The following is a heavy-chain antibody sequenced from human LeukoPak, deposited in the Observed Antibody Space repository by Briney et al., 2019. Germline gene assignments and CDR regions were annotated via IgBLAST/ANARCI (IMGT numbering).Heavy chain of an antibody. J-gene: IGHJ4*02. V-gene: IGHV3-23*01. CDR3: AKWGDYDVLTGYYDSDY. D-gene: IGHD3-9*01. Sequence: GASLRLSCAASGFTFSNYAMSWVRQAPGKGLEWVSAVSGRDTSTYYTDSVKGRFTISRDNSKNTLYLQMNSLSAEDTAVYYCAKWGDYDVLTGYYDSDYWGQGTLVTVSS. CDR2: VSGRDTST. CDR1: GFTFSNYA.